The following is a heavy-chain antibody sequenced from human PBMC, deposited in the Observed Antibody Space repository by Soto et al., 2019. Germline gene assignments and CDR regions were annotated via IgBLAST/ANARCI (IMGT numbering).Heavy chain of an antibody. V-gene: IGHV3-23*01. CDR2: ISGSGCST. J-gene: IGHJ6*02. Sequence: EVQLMESGGGLVQPGGSLRLSCAASGFTFTTSAMSLVRQVPGKGLEWVALISGSGCSTDYADSVKGRFIISRDNSKNTVSLQMNRLRAGDSAVYYCARVPPSEKLQPDFGMDVWGQGTTVTVAS. D-gene: IGHD2-15*01. CDR3: ARVPPSEKLQPDFGMDV. CDR1: GFTFTTSA.